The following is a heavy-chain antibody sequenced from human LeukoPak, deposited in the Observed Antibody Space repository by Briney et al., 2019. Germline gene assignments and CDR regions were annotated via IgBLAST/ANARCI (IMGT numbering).Heavy chain of an antibody. Sequence: GGSLRLSCAASGFTFSSYEMNWVRQAPGEGLEWVSYISSSGGTRYYADSVKGRFTISRDNAKNSLYLQMNSLRAEDTAVYYCARDVIQPWLLFDYWGQGTLVTVSS. D-gene: IGHD5-18*01. J-gene: IGHJ4*02. CDR1: GFTFSSYE. CDR2: ISSSGGTR. V-gene: IGHV3-48*03. CDR3: ARDVIQPWLLFDY.